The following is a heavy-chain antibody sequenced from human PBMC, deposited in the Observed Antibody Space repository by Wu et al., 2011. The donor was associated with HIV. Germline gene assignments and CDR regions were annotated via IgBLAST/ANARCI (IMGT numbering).Heavy chain of an antibody. J-gene: IGHJ5*02. V-gene: IGHV1-18*01. CDR2: ISAYNGDT. D-gene: IGHD3-10*01. CDR1: GYTFNSYG. Sequence: QVQLVQSGAEVKKPGASVKVSCKASGYTFNSYGISWVRQAPGQGHEWMGWISAYNGDTKYAQKLQGRVTMTTDTSTSTAYMELRSLRSDDTAVYYCARVMGVGYSSSGWFDPWGQGTLVTVSS. CDR3: ARVMGVGYSSSGWFDP.